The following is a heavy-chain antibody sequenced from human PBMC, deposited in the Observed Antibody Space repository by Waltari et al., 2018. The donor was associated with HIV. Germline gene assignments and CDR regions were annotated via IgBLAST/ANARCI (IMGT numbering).Heavy chain of an antibody. V-gene: IGHV3-23*01. Sequence: VQMLESGGDLVQPGGSLRLSCAVSGLNFATSGLGWVRQAPGEGLEWMSAIASSGGRTYYAESVKGRFIISRDNSKKTVTLQLKNLRLGDTATYYCATCNIGSGWYLKSPIRIWGQGTLVTVS. CDR2: IASSGGRT. D-gene: IGHD6-19*01. J-gene: IGHJ4*02. CDR3: ATCNIGSGWYLKSPIRI. CDR1: GLNFATSG.